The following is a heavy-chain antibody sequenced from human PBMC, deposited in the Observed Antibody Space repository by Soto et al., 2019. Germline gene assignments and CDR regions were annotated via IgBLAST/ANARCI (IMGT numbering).Heavy chain of an antibody. D-gene: IGHD6-6*01. J-gene: IGHJ3*02. Sequence: GGSLRLSCAASGFTFSSYAMSWVRQAQGKGLEWVSAISGSGGSTYYADSVKGRFTISRDNSKNTLYLQMNSLRAEDTAVYYCAKGEIEYSSIDDAFDIWGQGTMVTVS. V-gene: IGHV3-23*01. CDR2: ISGSGGST. CDR1: GFTFSSYA. CDR3: AKGEIEYSSIDDAFDI.